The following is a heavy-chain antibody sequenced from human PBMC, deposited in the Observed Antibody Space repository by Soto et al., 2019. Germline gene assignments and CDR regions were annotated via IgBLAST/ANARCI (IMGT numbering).Heavy chain of an antibody. J-gene: IGHJ4*02. D-gene: IGHD4-17*01. CDR1: GGSISSSSNL. V-gene: IGHV4-39*01. CDR3: ATHPPYGPLDH. CDR2: IYYSKNT. Sequence: QLQLQESGPGLVKPSETLSLTCTVSGGSISSSSNLWGWIRQPPGKGLEWIGNIYYSKNTYYNPSLKSRVTISVDTSKNQFSLRLTSVTAADTAVYYCATHPPYGPLDHWGQGTLVTVSS.